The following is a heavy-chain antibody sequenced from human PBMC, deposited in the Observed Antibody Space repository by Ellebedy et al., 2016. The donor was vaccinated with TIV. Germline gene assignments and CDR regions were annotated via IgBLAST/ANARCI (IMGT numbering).Heavy chain of an antibody. J-gene: IGHJ4*02. CDR1: GVSIRSYS. V-gene: IGHV4-4*07. CDR2: IYRSGTT. Sequence: MPSETLSLTCTVSGVSIRSYSSSWLRQPAGKGLEWIGRIYRSGTTTYNPSLKSRVSMSVDTSKNQFSLRLSSVTAADTAVYYCARDYRESRGFLDSWGQGTLVTVSS. CDR3: ARDYRESRGFLDS. D-gene: IGHD3-16*02.